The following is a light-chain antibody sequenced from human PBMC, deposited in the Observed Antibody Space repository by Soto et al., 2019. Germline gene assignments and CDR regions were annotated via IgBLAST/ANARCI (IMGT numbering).Light chain of an antibody. Sequence: QSVLTQPPSVSGAPGQRVTISCTGSSSNIGAGYDVHWYQQLPGTAPKLLIYDNSNRPSGVPDRFSGSKSGTSASLAITGLQAEDEADYYCQSYDSRLSGLVFGTGTKVTVL. V-gene: IGLV1-40*01. CDR3: QSYDSRLSGLV. CDR1: SSNIGAGYD. CDR2: DNS. J-gene: IGLJ1*01.